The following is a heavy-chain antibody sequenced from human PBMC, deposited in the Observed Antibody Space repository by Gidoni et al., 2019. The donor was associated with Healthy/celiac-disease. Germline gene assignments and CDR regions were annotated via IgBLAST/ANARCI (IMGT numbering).Heavy chain of an antibody. V-gene: IGHV3-23*01. D-gene: IGHD3-3*01. Sequence: EVQLLEYGGGLVQPGWSLRLSGAAAGVTLSSSAMSWVRQAPGKGLEWVSAISGSVGSTYYADSVKGRFTISRDNSKNTLYLQMNSLRAEDTAVYYCAKEVDFWSGRNWFDPWGQGTLVTVSS. CDR3: AKEVDFWSGRNWFDP. CDR2: ISGSVGST. CDR1: GVTLSSSA. J-gene: IGHJ5*02.